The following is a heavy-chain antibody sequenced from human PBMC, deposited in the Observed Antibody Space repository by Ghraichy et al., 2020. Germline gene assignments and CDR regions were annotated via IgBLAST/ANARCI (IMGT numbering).Heavy chain of an antibody. CDR1: GGTFSSYA. V-gene: IGHV1-69*06. CDR3: ASPPWPLRGYSGYETGYFDL. D-gene: IGHD5-12*01. J-gene: IGHJ2*01. CDR2: IIPIFGTA. Sequence: SVKVSCKASGGTFSSYAISWVRQAPGQGLEWMGGIIPIFGTANYAQKFQGRVTITADKSTSTAYMELSSLRSEDTAVYYCASPPWPLRGYSGYETGYFDLWGRGTMVTVSS.